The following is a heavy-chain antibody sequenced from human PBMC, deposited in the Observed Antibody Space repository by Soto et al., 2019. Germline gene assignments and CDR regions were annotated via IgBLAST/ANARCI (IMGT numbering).Heavy chain of an antibody. J-gene: IGHJ6*02. D-gene: IGHD3-10*01. V-gene: IGHV3-23*01. Sequence: EVQLLESGGGLVQPGGSLRLSCAASGFTFSSYAMNWVRKAPGRGLEWVSGISGSGGSTYYADSVKGRFTISRDNSKNTLYLQMNSLRAEDTAVYYCAKDRFGEYFYYGMDVWGQGTTVTVSS. CDR1: GFTFSSYA. CDR2: ISGSGGST. CDR3: AKDRFGEYFYYGMDV.